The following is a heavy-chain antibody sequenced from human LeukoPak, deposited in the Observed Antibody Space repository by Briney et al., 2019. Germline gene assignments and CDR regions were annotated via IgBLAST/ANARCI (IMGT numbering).Heavy chain of an antibody. CDR2: IWYDGSNK. CDR3: AKAYSYGYDY. J-gene: IGHJ4*02. D-gene: IGHD5-18*01. V-gene: IGHV3-30*02. CDR1: GFTFSSYG. Sequence: GGSLRLSCVASGFTFSSYGMHWVRQAPGKGLEWVALIWYDGSNKYYADSVKGRFTISRDNSKNTLSLQMSSLRPDDTAVYYCAKAYSYGYDYWGQGTLVTVSS.